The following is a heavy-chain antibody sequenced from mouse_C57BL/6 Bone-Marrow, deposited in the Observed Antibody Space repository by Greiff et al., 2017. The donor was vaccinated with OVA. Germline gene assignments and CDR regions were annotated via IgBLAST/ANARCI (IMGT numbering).Heavy chain of an antibody. J-gene: IGHJ1*03. CDR3: ASHYYGSSHWYFDV. D-gene: IGHD1-1*01. Sequence: VQLQQSGPGLVQPSQSLSITCTVSGFSLTSYGVHWVRQPPGKGLEWLGVIWSGGSTDYNAAFISRLSISKDNSKSQVFFKMNSLQADDTAIYYCASHYYGSSHWYFDVWGTGTTVTVSS. CDR1: GFSLTSYG. CDR2: IWSGGST. V-gene: IGHV2-4*01.